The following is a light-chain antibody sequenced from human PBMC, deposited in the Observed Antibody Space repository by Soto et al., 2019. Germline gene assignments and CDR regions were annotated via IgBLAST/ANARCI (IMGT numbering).Light chain of an antibody. CDR1: SSNIGSEN. V-gene: IGLV1-44*01. Sequence: QSVLTQPPSASGTPGQRVTISCSGSSSNIGSENVNWYQQVPGTAPKLLIYANNQRPSGVPDRFSVSKSGTSASLAIGGPQSGDGAGQYCAAWDDSLKGWVFGGGTKLTVL. CDR2: ANN. CDR3: AAWDDSLKGWV. J-gene: IGLJ3*02.